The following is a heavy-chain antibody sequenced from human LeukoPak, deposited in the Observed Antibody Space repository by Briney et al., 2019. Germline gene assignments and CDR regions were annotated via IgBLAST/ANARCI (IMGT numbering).Heavy chain of an antibody. CDR2: ISGDGGST. CDR1: GFTFDDYG. Sequence: GGSLRLSCAASGFTFDDYGMSWVRQAPGKGLEWVSLISGDGGSTYYADSVKGRFTISRDNSKNSLYLQMNSLRTEDTALYYCAKDILSYGIQNYWGQGTLVTVSS. CDR3: AKDILSYGIQNY. D-gene: IGHD3-10*01. V-gene: IGHV3-43*02. J-gene: IGHJ4*02.